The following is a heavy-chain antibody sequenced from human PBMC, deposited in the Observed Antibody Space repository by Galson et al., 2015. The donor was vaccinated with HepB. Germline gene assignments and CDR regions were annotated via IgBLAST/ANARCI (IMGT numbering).Heavy chain of an antibody. D-gene: IGHD6-13*01. V-gene: IGHV3-30*18. CDR2: ISYDGSNK. Sequence: SLRLSCAASGFTFSSYGMHWVRQAPGKGLEWVSVISYDGSNKYYADSVKGRFTISRDNSKNTLYLPMNSLRCEDTAVYYCAKGPPFLLVVLEGSFDYWGPGTLVTVSS. CDR3: AKGPPFLLVVLEGSFDY. CDR1: GFTFSSYG. J-gene: IGHJ4*02.